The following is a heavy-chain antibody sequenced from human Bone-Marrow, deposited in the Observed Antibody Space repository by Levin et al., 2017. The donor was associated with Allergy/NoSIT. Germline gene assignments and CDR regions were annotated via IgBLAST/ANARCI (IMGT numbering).Heavy chain of an antibody. CDR1: GFTFVKYG. CDR2: VSYDGRKT. J-gene: IGHJ6*02. D-gene: IGHD2-2*01. Sequence: GGSLRLSCAASGFTFVKYGMHWVRQLPGKGLEWVAYVSYDGRKTYYAESVRGRFTISRDNAKDRLFLQLNSLIADDTAVYFCAKDPCSSATCYGSYYYFDGFDVWGRGTTVTVSS. CDR3: AKDPCSSATCYGSYYYFDGFDV. V-gene: IGHV3-30*02.